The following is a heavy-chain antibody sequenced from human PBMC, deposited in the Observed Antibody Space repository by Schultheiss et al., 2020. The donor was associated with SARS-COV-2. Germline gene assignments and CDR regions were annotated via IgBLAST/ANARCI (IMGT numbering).Heavy chain of an antibody. V-gene: IGHV5-51*01. CDR3: ARPPLYSRSSTFFDY. Sequence: GESLKISCKGSGYSFTSYWIGWVRQMPGKGLEWIGIIYPGDSDTRYSPSFQGQVTISADKSISTAYLQWSSLKASDTAMYYCARPPLYSRSSTFFDYWGQGTLVTVSS. CDR2: IYPGDSDT. J-gene: IGHJ4*02. D-gene: IGHD6-13*01. CDR1: GYSFTSYW.